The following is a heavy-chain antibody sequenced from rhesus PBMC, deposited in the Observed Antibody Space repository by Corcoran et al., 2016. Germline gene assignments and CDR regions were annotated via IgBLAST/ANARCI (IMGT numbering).Heavy chain of an antibody. Sequence: EVQLVESGGGLVQPGGSLRLSCAASGFTFSSYGMHWVRQAPGKGLEWVAVISYDGSKKNSADSVKDRFTISRDNSKNMLYLQMNNLKLEDTAVYYCARDQRGYCSGGVCYTYGLDSWGQGVVVTVSS. CDR2: ISYDGSKK. D-gene: IGHD2-8*01. CDR1: GFTFSSYG. V-gene: IGHV3-54*02. J-gene: IGHJ6*01. CDR3: ARDQRGYCSGGVCYTYGLDS.